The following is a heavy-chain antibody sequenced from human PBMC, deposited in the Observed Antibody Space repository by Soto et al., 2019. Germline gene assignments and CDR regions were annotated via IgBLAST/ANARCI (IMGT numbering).Heavy chain of an antibody. V-gene: IGHV3-21*01. D-gene: IGHD3-9*01. J-gene: IGHJ4*02. CDR3: ASVDYDILTGYFWY. CDR2: ISSSSSYI. CDR1: GFTFSSYS. Sequence: PGGSLRLSCATSGFTFSSYSMNWARQAPGKGLEWVSSISSSSSYIYYADSVKGRFTISRDNAKNSLYLQMNSLRAEDTAVYYCASVDYDILTGYFWYWGQGTLVTVSS.